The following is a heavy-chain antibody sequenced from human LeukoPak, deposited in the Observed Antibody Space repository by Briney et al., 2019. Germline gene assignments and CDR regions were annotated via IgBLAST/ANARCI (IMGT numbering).Heavy chain of an antibody. D-gene: IGHD4-11*01. CDR3: GRSPDIGTVHY. J-gene: IGHJ4*02. CDR1: GFTFSDYW. CDR2: INQDGSEK. Sequence: GGSLRLSCAASGFTFSDYWMSWVRQAPGKGLEWVANINQDGSEKYYVDSMKGRFAISRDNAKSSLYLEMNSLRDEDTAIYYCGRSPDIGTVHYWGQGTLATVSS. V-gene: IGHV3-7*01.